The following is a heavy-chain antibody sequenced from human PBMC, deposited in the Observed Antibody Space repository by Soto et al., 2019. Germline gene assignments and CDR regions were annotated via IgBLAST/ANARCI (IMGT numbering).Heavy chain of an antibody. CDR3: ARETMWPSGRYYYYHMDV. CDR2: ISYSGNT. D-gene: IGHD3-10*01. J-gene: IGHJ6*02. Sequence: QVQLQESGPGLVKPSQTLPLTCSVSGASITSRGSYWTWIRQPPGKGLEWIGHISYSGNTFYNSSLQSRLTISVDTSKNQFSLKMTSVTAADTAVYFCARETMWPSGRYYYYHMDVWGQGTTVPVSS. CDR1: GASITSRGSY. V-gene: IGHV4-30-4*01.